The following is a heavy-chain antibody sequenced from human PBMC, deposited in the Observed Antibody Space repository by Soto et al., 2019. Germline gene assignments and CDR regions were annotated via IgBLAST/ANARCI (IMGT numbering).Heavy chain of an antibody. CDR3: ARDLWGYCGTDCYPLDV. CDR1: GGSISSYY. D-gene: IGHD2-21*02. J-gene: IGHJ6*02. CDR2: MYNTGST. V-gene: IGHV4-59*01. Sequence: SETLSLTCTVSGGSISSYYWSWIRQPPGKGLEWIGYMYNTGSTIYNPSHKSRVTISVDTSKNQLSLKQNSMTAADTSVYYCARDLWGYCGTDCYPLDVWGQGTTVTVS.